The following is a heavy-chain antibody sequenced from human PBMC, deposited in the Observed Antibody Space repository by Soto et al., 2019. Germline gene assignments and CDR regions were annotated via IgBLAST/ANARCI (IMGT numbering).Heavy chain of an antibody. CDR2: IYYSGST. D-gene: IGHD2-2*02. J-gene: IGHJ6*02. CDR3: ASVTRTCISTSCYRYYYGMDV. Sequence: SETLSLTCTVSGGSVSSGSYYWSWIRQPPGKGLEWIGYIYYSGSTNYNPSLKSRVTISVDTSKNQFSLRLSSVTAADTAVYYCASVTRTCISTSCYRYYYGMDVWGQGTTVTVSS. V-gene: IGHV4-61*01. CDR1: GGSVSSGSYY.